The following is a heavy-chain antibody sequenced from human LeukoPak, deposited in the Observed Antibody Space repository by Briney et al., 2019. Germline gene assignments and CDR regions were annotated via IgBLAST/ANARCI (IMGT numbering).Heavy chain of an antibody. CDR2: IYYSGST. J-gene: IGHJ5*02. CDR3: ARCFNCLGILVAGIRFDP. Sequence: PETLSLTRTVSGVSISSYYWSWIRQTPGKRLEWIGNIYYSGSTNYKPPLKRRVTLSVDTPKNKCSLRLSALTPAHTPLYYCARCFNCLGILVAGIRFDPGGQGTLVTVSS. V-gene: IGHV4-59*01. CDR1: GVSISSYY. D-gene: IGHD6-13*01.